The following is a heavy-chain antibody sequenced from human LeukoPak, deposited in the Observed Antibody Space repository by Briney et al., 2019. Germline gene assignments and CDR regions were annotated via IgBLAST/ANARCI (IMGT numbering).Heavy chain of an antibody. CDR1: GFTVSNNY. J-gene: IGHJ6*02. CDR3: ARSKRPLTGYRYYFYYGMDV. V-gene: IGHV3-66*01. D-gene: IGHD3-9*01. Sequence: GGSLRLSCAASGFTVSNNYMSWVRQAPGKGLEWVSVIYSGGSTYYAASVKGRFTISRDNSKNTLYLQMNSLRAEDTAVYYRARSKRPLTGYRYYFYYGMDVWGQGTTVTVSS. CDR2: IYSGGST.